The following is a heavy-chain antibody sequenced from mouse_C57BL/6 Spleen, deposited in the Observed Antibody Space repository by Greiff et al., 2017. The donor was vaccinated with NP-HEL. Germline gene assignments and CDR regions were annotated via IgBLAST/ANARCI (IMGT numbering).Heavy chain of an antibody. CDR3: ARLPLFYYAMDY. Sequence: EVQRVESGGGLVQPGGSLSLSCAASGFTFTDYYMSWVRQPPGKALEWLGFIRNKANGYTTEYSASVKGRFTISRDNSQSILYLQMNALRAEDSATYYCARLPLFYYAMDYWGQGTSVTVSS. J-gene: IGHJ4*01. V-gene: IGHV7-3*01. CDR2: IRNKANGYTT. CDR1: GFTFTDYY.